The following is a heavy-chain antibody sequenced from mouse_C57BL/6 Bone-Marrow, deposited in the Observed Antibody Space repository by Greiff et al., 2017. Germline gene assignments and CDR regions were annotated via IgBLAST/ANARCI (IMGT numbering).Heavy chain of an antibody. CDR1: GYTFTSYW. V-gene: IGHV1-64*01. CDR2: IHPNSGST. Sequence: QVQLQQPGAELVKPGASVKLSCKASGYTFTSYWMHWVKQRPGQGLEWIGMIHPNSGSTNYNEKFKSKATLTVDKSSSTAYMQLSSLTSADAAVLYCARDITTVVADVWGTGTTVTVSS. CDR3: ARDITTVVADV. D-gene: IGHD1-1*01. J-gene: IGHJ1*03.